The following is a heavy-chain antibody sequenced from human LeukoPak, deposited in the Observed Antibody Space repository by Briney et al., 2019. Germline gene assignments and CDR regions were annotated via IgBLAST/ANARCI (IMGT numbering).Heavy chain of an antibody. CDR1: GGSISSSNW. J-gene: IGHJ6*03. CDR3: ARGVSGVWYMDV. Sequence: KTSETLSLTCAVSGGSISSSNWWSWVRQPPGKGLEWIGEIYHSGSTNYNPSLKSRVTMSVDTSKNQFSLKLTSVTAADTAVYYCARGVSGVWYMDVWGKGTTVTVSS. V-gene: IGHV4-4*02. CDR2: IYHSGST. D-gene: IGHD2-8*01.